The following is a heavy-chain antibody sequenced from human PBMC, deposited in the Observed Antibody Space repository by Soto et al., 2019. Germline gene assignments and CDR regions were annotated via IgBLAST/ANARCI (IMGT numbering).Heavy chain of an antibody. D-gene: IGHD3-10*01. J-gene: IGHJ6*02. CDR3: ARGDDTRAVIFYGMDV. V-gene: IGHV1-46*01. Sequence: AASVKVSCKASGYTFTSYYIHWVRQAPGQGLEWMGIINPSGGSTSFAQTFQGRVTMTRDTSTSTLYMELSSLTSEDTAVYYCARGDDTRAVIFYGMDVWGQGTTVTVSS. CDR2: INPSGGST. CDR1: GYTFTSYY.